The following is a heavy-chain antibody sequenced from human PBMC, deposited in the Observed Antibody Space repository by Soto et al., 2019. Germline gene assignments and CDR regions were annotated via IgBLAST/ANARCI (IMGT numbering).Heavy chain of an antibody. CDR1: GGSVSSGSYY. CDR3: ARVVGYCTNGVCYPYWYFDL. D-gene: IGHD2-8*01. Sequence: QVQLQESGPGLVKPSETLSLTCTVSGGSVSSGSYYWSWIRQPPGKGLEWIGYIYYSGSTNYNPSLKSRVTISVDTSKNQFSLKLSSVTAADTAVYYCARVVGYCTNGVCYPYWYFDLWGRGTLVTVSS. J-gene: IGHJ2*01. CDR2: IYYSGST. V-gene: IGHV4-61*01.